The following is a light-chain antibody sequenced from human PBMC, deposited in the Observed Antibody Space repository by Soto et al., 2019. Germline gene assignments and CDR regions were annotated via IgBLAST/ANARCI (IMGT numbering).Light chain of an antibody. CDR1: SSDVGGYNY. J-gene: IGLJ3*02. V-gene: IGLV2-11*01. Sequence: QSALTQPRSVSGSPGQSVTISCTGNSSDVGGYNYVSWYQQNPGKAPKLMIYDVSKRPSGVPDRFSGSKSGNTASLTISGLQAEDEADYYCCSYAGSYSWVFGGGTKVTVL. CDR3: CSYAGSYSWV. CDR2: DVS.